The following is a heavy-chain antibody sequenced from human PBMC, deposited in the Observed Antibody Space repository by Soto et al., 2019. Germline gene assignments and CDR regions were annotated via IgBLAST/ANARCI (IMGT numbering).Heavy chain of an antibody. CDR3: VRDSARIVVVPRVDGDNWLEP. J-gene: IGHJ5*02. CDR2: ISGSSDNI. V-gene: IGHV3-11*06. D-gene: IGHD2-2*01. Sequence: GWSLRLSCAASGFTFSDYFMSWIRQAPGKGLEWGSFISGSSDNIKYADSVKGRFTISRDNAKNSLYLQMKSLRAEDTAVYYCVRDSARIVVVPRVDGDNWLEPWGEGTLVTVSS. CDR1: GFTFSDYF.